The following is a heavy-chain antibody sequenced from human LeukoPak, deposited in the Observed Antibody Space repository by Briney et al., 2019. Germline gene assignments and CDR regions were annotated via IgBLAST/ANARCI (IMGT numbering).Heavy chain of an antibody. J-gene: IGHJ4*02. CDR1: GFTLSTYA. CDR3: AKDDGWIQFNS. D-gene: IGHD5-24*01. CDR2: TSSSDAGT. Sequence: PGGSLRLSCAASGFTLSTYAMSWVRQTPGKGLEWVAATSSSDAGTYHADSVRGRFTISRDNSKYTVSLQMSSLRAEDTAVYYCAKDDGWIQFNSWGQGTLVTVSS. V-gene: IGHV3-23*01.